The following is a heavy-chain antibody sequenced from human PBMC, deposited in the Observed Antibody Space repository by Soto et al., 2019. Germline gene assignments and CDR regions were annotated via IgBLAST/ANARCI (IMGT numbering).Heavy chain of an antibody. V-gene: IGHV3-33*01. D-gene: IGHD3-22*01. J-gene: IGHJ4*02. CDR1: GFTFSSYG. CDR2: IWYDGSNK. Sequence: GGSLRLSCAASGFTFSSYGMHWVRQAPGKGLEWVAVIWYDGSNKYYADSVKGRFTISRDNSKNTLYLQMNSLRAEDTAVYYCARDSQPVPPSSGYQNWGQGTLVTVSS. CDR3: ARDSQPVPPSSGYQN.